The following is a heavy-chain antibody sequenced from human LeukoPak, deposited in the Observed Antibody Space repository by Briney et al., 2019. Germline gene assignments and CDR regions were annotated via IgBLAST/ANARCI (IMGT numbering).Heavy chain of an antibody. Sequence: GGSLRLSCAASGFTFSSYSMNWVRQAPGKGPEWVSSISSSSSYIYYADSVKGRFTISRDNAKNSLYLQMNSLRAEDTAVYYCARGRGGYGDYHFDYWGQGTLVTVSS. CDR1: GFTFSSYS. CDR2: ISSSSSYI. D-gene: IGHD4-17*01. J-gene: IGHJ4*02. V-gene: IGHV3-21*01. CDR3: ARGRGGYGDYHFDY.